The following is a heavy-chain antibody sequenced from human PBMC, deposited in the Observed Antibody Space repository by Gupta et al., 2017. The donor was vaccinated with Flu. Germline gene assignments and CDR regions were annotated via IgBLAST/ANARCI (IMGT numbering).Heavy chain of an antibody. V-gene: IGHV3-49*03. CDR1: GLTFGAYA. J-gene: IGHJ5*02. Sequence: EVELVESGGGIVQPGRYLRHSCTTSGLTFGAYALTWFRLAPGKGLEWVGLIRSKAFGATTEHAASVKGRFIVSRDDSKDTAYLQMNSVQTEDTAMYYCSTSRYSTSWYGFDPWGRGTLVIVSS. CDR3: STSRYSTSWYGFDP. D-gene: IGHD2-2*01. CDR2: IRSKAFGATT.